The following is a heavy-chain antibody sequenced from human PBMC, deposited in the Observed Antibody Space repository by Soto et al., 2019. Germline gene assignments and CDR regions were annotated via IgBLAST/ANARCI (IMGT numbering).Heavy chain of an antibody. J-gene: IGHJ4*02. V-gene: IGHV4-30-4*08. CDR2: IYYTGFT. Sequence: SETLSLTCTAYGESFNGYYWSWIRQPPGKGLEWIGDIYYTGFTFYNPSLKSRLTISLDSSKNQFSLRLNSVTAADTAVYFCARAYRINGWSDYFFDYWGQGTLVTVSS. CDR1: GESFNGYY. CDR3: ARAYRINGWSDYFFDY. D-gene: IGHD6-19*01.